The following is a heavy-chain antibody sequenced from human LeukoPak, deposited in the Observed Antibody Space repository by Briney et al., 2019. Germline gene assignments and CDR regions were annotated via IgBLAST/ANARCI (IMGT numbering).Heavy chain of an antibody. Sequence: ASVKVSCKASGYTFTSYYMHWVRQAPGQGLEWMGIINPSGGSTSYAQKFQGRVTMTRDTSTRTVYMELSSLRSEDTAVYYCARDLFGRYFDLWGRGTLVTVSS. CDR2: INPSGGST. CDR3: ARDLFGRYFDL. CDR1: GYTFTSYY. J-gene: IGHJ2*01. V-gene: IGHV1-46*01. D-gene: IGHD2-21*01.